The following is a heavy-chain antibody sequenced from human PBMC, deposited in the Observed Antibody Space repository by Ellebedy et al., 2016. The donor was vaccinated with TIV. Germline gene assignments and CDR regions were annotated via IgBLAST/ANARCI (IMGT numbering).Heavy chain of an antibody. D-gene: IGHD4-17*01. CDR2: VNQDGTEN. CDR1: GFSFSSYW. J-gene: IGHJ6*02. V-gene: IGHV3-7*03. Sequence: GGSLRLSCVASGFSFSSYWMTWVRQAPGKGLEWVANVNQDGTENYVVDSVKGRFTISRDNTKNSLYVQRNSLRVEDTAVYYCVRDGAYGDYSPGYYGLNVWGQGTAVTVSS. CDR3: VRDGAYGDYSPGYYGLNV.